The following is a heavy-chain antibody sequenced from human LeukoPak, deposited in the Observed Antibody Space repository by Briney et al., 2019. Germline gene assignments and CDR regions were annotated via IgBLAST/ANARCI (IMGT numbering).Heavy chain of an antibody. J-gene: IGHJ4*02. CDR2: IVVGSGNT. CDR3: AAVAPYDSSGYYYFDY. CDR1: GFTFTSSA. D-gene: IGHD3-22*01. V-gene: IGHV1-58*02. Sequence: SVKVSCKASGFTFTSSAMQWVRQARGQRLEWIGWIVVGSGNTNYAQKFQERVTITRDMSTSTAYMELSSLRSEDTAVYYRAAVAPYDSSGYYYFDYWGQGTLVTVSS.